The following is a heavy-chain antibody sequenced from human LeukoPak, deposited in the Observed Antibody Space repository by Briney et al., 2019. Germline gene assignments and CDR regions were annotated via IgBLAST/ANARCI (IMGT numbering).Heavy chain of an antibody. Sequence: GASVKVSCKASGYTFTSYDINWLRQATGQGLEWMGWVNPNSGNTGYAQKLQGRVTMTTDTSTSTAYMELRSLRSDDTAVYYCARDLRYFDWLLPPPYYFDYWGQGTLVTVSS. D-gene: IGHD3-9*01. V-gene: IGHV1-8*01. CDR1: GYTFTSYD. CDR3: ARDLRYFDWLLPPPYYFDY. CDR2: VNPNSGNT. J-gene: IGHJ4*02.